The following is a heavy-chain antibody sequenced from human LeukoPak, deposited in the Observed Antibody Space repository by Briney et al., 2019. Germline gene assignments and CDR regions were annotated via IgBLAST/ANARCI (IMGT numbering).Heavy chain of an antibody. J-gene: IGHJ5*02. D-gene: IGHD5-24*01. CDR1: GGSISSYY. CDR2: IYYSGST. V-gene: IGHV4-59*01. CDR3: AREGYIYARGWFDP. Sequence: SETLSLTCTVSGGSISSYYWSWIRQPPGKGLEWIGYIYYSGSTNYNPSLKSRVTISVGTSKNQFSLKLSSVTAADTAVYYCAREGYIYARGWFDPWGQGTLVTVSS.